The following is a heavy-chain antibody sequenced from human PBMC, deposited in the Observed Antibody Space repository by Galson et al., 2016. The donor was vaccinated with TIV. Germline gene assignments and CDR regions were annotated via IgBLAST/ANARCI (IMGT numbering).Heavy chain of an antibody. D-gene: IGHD3-10*01. CDR3: ARALNYGMDV. CDR2: INPDSGDT. CDR1: GYTFTGYY. V-gene: IGHV1-2*02. J-gene: IGHJ6*02. Sequence: SVKVSCKASGYTFTGYYMHWVRQAPGQGLEWMGWINPDSGDTNSAQEFQGRVTTTRDTSITTAYMDVSSLRPDDTAVYFCARALNYGMDVWGQGTTVTVSS.